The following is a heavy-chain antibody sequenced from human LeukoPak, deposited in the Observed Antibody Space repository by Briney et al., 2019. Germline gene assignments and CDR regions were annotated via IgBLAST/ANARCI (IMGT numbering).Heavy chain of an antibody. J-gene: IGHJ3*02. D-gene: IGHD3-9*01. Sequence: GGSLRLSCAASGFTFSSYSMNWVRQAPGKGLEWVSSISSSSSYIYYADSVKGRFTISRDNAKNPLYLQMNSLRAEDTAVYYCARDYDILTGYLPGAFDIWGQGTMVTVSS. V-gene: IGHV3-21*01. CDR3: ARDYDILTGYLPGAFDI. CDR1: GFTFSSYS. CDR2: ISSSSSYI.